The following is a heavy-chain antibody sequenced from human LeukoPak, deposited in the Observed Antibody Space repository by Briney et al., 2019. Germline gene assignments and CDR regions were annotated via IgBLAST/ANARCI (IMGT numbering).Heavy chain of an antibody. CDR2: IYYSGST. J-gene: IGHJ4*02. D-gene: IGHD5-18*01. CDR1: GGSISSYY. Sequence: SETLSLTCTVSGGSISSYYWSWIRQPPGKGLEWIGYIYYSGSTNYNPSLKSRVTISVDTSKNQFSPKLSSVTAADTAVYYCARRRGYSYSDWGQGTLVTVSS. CDR3: ARRRGYSYSD. V-gene: IGHV4-59*08.